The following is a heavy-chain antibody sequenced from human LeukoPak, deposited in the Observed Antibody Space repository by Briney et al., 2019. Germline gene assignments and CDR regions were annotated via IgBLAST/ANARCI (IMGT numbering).Heavy chain of an antibody. CDR2: IRTKPHTYTT. CDR3: IRQNCSGGSCSYVDY. CDR1: GFTFSGFY. V-gene: IGHV3-73*01. Sequence: GGSLRLSCAASGFTFSGFYMHWVRQASGKGLEWVGLIRTKPHTYTTVYAVSVQGRFTISRDDSKNTAYLQMNSLKAEDTAVYYCIRQNCSGGSCSYVDYLGQGTLVTVSS. D-gene: IGHD2-15*01. J-gene: IGHJ4*02.